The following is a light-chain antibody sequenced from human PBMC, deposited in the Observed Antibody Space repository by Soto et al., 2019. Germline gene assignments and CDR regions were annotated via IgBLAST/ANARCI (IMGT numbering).Light chain of an antibody. CDR1: QSVSSN. CDR3: QQYNTSPT. CDR2: GAS. J-gene: IGKJ1*01. Sequence: EIVMTQSPATLSVSPGERATLSCRASQSVSSNLAWYQQKPGQAPRLLIYGASTRATGIPARFSGSGSGTEFTLTISILQSEDFAVYYCQQYNTSPTFGQGTKVEIK. V-gene: IGKV3-15*01.